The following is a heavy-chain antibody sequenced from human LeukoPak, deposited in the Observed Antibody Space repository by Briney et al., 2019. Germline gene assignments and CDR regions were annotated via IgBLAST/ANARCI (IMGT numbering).Heavy chain of an antibody. CDR1: GGSIISSHW. V-gene: IGHV4-4*02. Sequence: SETLSLTYGVSGGSIISSHWWSWLRQPPGKGLEWIGEIHHSGSTNYNSSLKSRVTISVDKSKNQFSLRLSSMTAADTAVYYCAREFVQGSSLPYFDSWGQGALVTVSS. CDR3: AREFVQGSSLPYFDS. CDR2: IHHSGST. D-gene: IGHD1-26*01. J-gene: IGHJ4*02.